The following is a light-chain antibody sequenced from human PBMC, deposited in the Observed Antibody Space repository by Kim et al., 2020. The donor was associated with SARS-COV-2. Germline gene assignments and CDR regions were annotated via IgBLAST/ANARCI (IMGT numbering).Light chain of an antibody. CDR1: SLRSYY. V-gene: IGLV3-19*01. Sequence: SSELTQEPAVSVALGQTVRITCQGDSLRSYYATWYQQKPGQAPILVIYGKNNRPSGIPERFSGSSSGNTASLTITGTQAGDEADYYCNSRDSNDDVVFGGGTQLTVL. J-gene: IGLJ2*01. CDR2: GKN. CDR3: NSRDSNDDVV.